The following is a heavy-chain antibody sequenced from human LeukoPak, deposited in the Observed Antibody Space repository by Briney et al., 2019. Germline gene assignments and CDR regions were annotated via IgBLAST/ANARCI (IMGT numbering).Heavy chain of an antibody. J-gene: IGHJ6*02. CDR1: GFSFSDHY. V-gene: IGHV3-23*01. CDR2: ISGSGGST. CDR3: AKVWFGDYYYYYGMDV. Sequence: GGSLRLSCAASGFSFSDHYMSWVRQAPGKGLEWVSAISGSGGSTYYADSVKGRFTISRDNSKNTLYLQMNSLRAEDTAVYYCAKVWFGDYYYYYGMDVWGQGTTVTVSS. D-gene: IGHD3-10*01.